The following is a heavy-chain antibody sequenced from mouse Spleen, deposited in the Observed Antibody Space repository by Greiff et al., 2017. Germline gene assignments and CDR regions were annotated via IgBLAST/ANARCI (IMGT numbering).Heavy chain of an antibody. CDR3: THYDYDVYAMDY. Sequence: EVQLQQSGAELVRPGASVKLSCTASGFNITDDYMHWVKQRPEQGLEWIGWIDPENGDTEYASKFQGKATITADTSSNTAYLQLSSLTSEDTAVYYCTHYDYDVYAMDYWGQGTSVTVSS. D-gene: IGHD2-4*01. J-gene: IGHJ4*01. CDR1: GFNITDDY. V-gene: IGHV14-4*01. CDR2: IDPENGDT.